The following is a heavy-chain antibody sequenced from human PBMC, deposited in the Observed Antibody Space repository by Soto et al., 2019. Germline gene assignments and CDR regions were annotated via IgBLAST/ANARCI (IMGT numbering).Heavy chain of an antibody. D-gene: IGHD3-3*01. J-gene: IGHJ4*02. V-gene: IGHV3-23*01. Sequence: PGGSLRLSCAASGFTFSSYAMSWVRQAPGKGLEWVSAITGSGVSTYYADSVKGRFTISRDNSKNTLYLQMNSLRAEDTALYYCAKGSSGLRFLEWLSTHDYWGQGTLVTVSS. CDR2: ITGSGVST. CDR3: AKGSSGLRFLEWLSTHDY. CDR1: GFTFSSYA.